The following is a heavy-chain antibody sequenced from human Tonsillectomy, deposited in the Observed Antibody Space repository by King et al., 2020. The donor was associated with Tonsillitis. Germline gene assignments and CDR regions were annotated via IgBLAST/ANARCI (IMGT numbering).Heavy chain of an antibody. CDR2: INDNGGTT. D-gene: IGHD1-1*01. CDR1: GFTFSSYA. V-gene: IGHV3-64D*06. CDR3: STTAY. J-gene: IGHJ4*02. Sequence: VQLVESGGGLVQPGGSLRLSCSASGFTFSSYAMHWVRQAPGKGLEYVSAINDNGGTTYYADSVKGRFTISRDDSKNTLYLQMNSLRGEDTAVYYCSTTAYWGQGTLVTVSS.